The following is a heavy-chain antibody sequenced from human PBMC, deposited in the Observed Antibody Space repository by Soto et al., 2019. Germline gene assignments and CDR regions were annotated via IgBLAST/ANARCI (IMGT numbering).Heavy chain of an antibody. CDR3: ARSSGTYFDY. V-gene: IGHV4-30-2*01. J-gene: IGHJ4*02. D-gene: IGHD1-26*01. Sequence: QLQLQESGSGLVKPSQTLSLTCAVSGASISSGGYSWSWIRQPPGKGLEWLGYIYNIGTASYNPSLESRVSMSVDKSKNQVSLRVTSVTAAETAVYYCARSSGTYFDYWGQGILVTVSS. CDR1: GASISSGGYS. CDR2: IYNIGTA.